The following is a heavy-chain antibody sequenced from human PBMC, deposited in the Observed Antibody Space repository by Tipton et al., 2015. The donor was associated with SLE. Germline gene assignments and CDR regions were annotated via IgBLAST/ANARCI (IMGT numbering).Heavy chain of an antibody. CDR3: ARLSDYYGSGSYYNENY. J-gene: IGHJ4*02. D-gene: IGHD3-10*01. CDR2: IYSGGST. CDR1: GVTVSSNY. V-gene: IGHV3-53*05. Sequence: SLRLSCAASGVTVSSNYMSWVRQAPGKGLEWVSVIYSGGSTYYADSVKGRFTISRDNSKNTLYLQMNSLRAEDTAVYYCARLSDYYGSGSYYNENYWGQGTLVTVSS.